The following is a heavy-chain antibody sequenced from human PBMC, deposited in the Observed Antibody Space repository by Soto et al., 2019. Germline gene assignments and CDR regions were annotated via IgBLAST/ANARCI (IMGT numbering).Heavy chain of an antibody. CDR3: ARDKSSWYGLPVLHYYYYGMDV. CDR2: ISSSSSTI. V-gene: IGHV3-48*01. Sequence: GGSLRLSCASSGFTFSSYSMNWVRQAPGKGLEWVSYISSSSSTIYYADSVKGRFTISRDNAKNSLYLQMNSLRAEDTAVYYCARDKSSWYGLPVLHYYYYGMDVWGQGTTVTVSS. CDR1: GFTFSSYS. D-gene: IGHD6-13*01. J-gene: IGHJ6*02.